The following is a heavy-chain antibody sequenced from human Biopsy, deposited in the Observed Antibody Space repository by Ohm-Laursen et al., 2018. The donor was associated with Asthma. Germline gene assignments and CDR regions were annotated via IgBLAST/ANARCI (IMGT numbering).Heavy chain of an antibody. CDR1: SGSGGYMRSGNYY. D-gene: IGHD6-13*01. V-gene: IGHV4-39*01. CDR3: VRGSSSWHHGPFHYYYGLDV. J-gene: IGHJ6*02. Sequence: SGTLSLTCSLSSGSGGYMRSGNYYWGWIRQPPGKGLEWIGSIYYSGTTYYNPSLESRVTVSADTSKNHFSLKLTSVTAADTAVYYCVRGSSSWHHGPFHYYYGLDVWGQGTTATVSS. CDR2: IYYSGTT.